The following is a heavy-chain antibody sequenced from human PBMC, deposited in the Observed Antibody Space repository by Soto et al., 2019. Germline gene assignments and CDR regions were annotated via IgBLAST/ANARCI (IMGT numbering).Heavy chain of an antibody. J-gene: IGHJ6*02. CDR2: ISTFNGNT. V-gene: IGHV1-18*01. Sequence: QVHLVQSGAEVKKPGASVKVSCKASGYSFSNYGISWVRQAPGQGLEWIGWISTFNGNTNYAQSFQGRVTMTTDTSTSTAYMDLRSLRSDDTAVYYCARGTWTDPLDVWAQGTAVTVSS. CDR3: ARGTWTDPLDV. D-gene: IGHD1-1*01. CDR1: GYSFSNYG.